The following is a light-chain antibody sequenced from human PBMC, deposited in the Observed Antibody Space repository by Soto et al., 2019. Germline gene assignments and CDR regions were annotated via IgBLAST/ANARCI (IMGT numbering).Light chain of an antibody. CDR3: QHYNNWPPLT. J-gene: IGKJ4*01. CDR1: QSVSSN. Sequence: IVMTQSPATLSVSPGERATLSCRASQSVSSNLAWYQQKPGQAPSLLIYDASTRATGIPARFSGSGSGTEFTLTISSLQSEDFAVYYCQHYNNWPPLTFGGGTKVEIK. CDR2: DAS. V-gene: IGKV3-15*01.